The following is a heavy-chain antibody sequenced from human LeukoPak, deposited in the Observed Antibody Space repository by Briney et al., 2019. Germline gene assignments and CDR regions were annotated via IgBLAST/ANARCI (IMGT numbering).Heavy chain of an antibody. J-gene: IGHJ4*02. V-gene: IGHV3-21*01. CDR3: ARDPYHGAFDY. D-gene: IGHD2-2*01. CDR2: ISSTSIYI. Sequence: GGSLRLSCAASGFTFSSYSMGWVRQAPGKGLEWVSSISSTSIYISYADSVKGRFTISRDNAKNSLYLQMNSLRAEDTAVYYCARDPYHGAFDYWGQGTLVTVSS. CDR1: GFTFSSYS.